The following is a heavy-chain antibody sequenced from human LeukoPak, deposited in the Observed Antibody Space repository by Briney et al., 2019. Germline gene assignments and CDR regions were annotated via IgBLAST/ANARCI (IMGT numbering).Heavy chain of an antibody. J-gene: IGHJ4*02. CDR3: AVAWGREPYFDY. Sequence: SETLSLTCTVSGGSISSYYWSWIRLPPGKGLEWIGYIYYSGSTNYNPSLKSRVTISVDTSKNQFSLKLSSVTAADTAVYYCAVAWGREPYFDYWGQGTLVTVSS. D-gene: IGHD3-16*01. V-gene: IGHV4-59*01. CDR2: IYYSGST. CDR1: GGSISSYY.